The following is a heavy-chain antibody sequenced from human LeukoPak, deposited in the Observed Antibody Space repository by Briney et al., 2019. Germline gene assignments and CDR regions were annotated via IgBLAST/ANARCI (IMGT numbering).Heavy chain of an antibody. CDR1: GYTFTSYY. Sequence: ASVKVSCTASGYTFTSYYIHWVRQAPGQGIEWMGIINPAGGSTTYAQKFQGSRLTLTRDTSTSTVYMELSSLRSEDTAVYYCARGRGVHDSHTYDYFDYWGQGSLVTVSS. D-gene: IGHD3-22*01. CDR3: ARGRGVHDSHTYDYFDY. V-gene: IGHV1-46*01. J-gene: IGHJ4*02. CDR2: INPAGGST.